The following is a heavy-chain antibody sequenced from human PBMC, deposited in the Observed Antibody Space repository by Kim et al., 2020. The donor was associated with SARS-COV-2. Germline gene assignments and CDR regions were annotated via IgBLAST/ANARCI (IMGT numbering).Heavy chain of an antibody. CDR3: ARERTYHFGSIGYSDFDY. CDR1: RFTYNGSA. J-gene: IGHJ4*02. CDR2: IGYDGGNK. V-gene: IGHV3-30*14. D-gene: IGHD3-22*01. Sequence: GGSLRLSCAASRFTYNGSAMHWVRQAPGKGLEWVSVIGYDGGNKYYSDSVKGRFTISRDNYRNILYLEMDSLTPEDTAVYYCARERTYHFGSIGYSDFDYWGQGTPVIVSS.